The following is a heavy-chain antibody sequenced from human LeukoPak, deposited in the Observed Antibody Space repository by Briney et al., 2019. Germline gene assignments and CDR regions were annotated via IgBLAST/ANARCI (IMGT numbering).Heavy chain of an antibody. Sequence: ASVKVSCKASGYTFTNYYMHWVRQAPGQGLEWMGIIIPSGGTTTYAQKFQGRVTMTRDTSTSTVYMELSSLGFEDTAVYYCARAERWSQFDYWGQGTLVTVSS. D-gene: IGHD5-24*01. CDR3: ARAERWSQFDY. V-gene: IGHV1-46*01. J-gene: IGHJ4*02. CDR2: IIPSGGTT. CDR1: GYTFTNYY.